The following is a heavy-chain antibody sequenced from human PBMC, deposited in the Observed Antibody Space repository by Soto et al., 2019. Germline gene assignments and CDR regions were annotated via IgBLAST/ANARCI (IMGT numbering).Heavy chain of an antibody. CDR3: ARDPNYDFWSGYQGYGMDV. Sequence: VGSLRLSCAASGFTFSSYSMNWVRQAPGKGLEWVSSISSSSYIYYADSVKGRFTISRDNAKNSLYLQMNSLRAEDTAVYYCARDPNYDFWSGYQGYGMDVWGQGTTVTVSS. D-gene: IGHD3-3*01. CDR2: ISSSSYI. J-gene: IGHJ6*02. V-gene: IGHV3-21*01. CDR1: GFTFSSYS.